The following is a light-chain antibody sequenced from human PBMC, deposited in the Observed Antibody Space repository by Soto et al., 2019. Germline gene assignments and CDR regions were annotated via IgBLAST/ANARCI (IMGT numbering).Light chain of an antibody. CDR1: SSDVGGYNY. CDR3: SSYTSSTLYV. Sequence: QSVLTQPASVSGSPGQSITISCTGTSSDVGGYNYVSWYQQHPGKAPKLMIYEVSNRPSGVSNRFSGSKSGNTASLTISGLQAEDEADYYCSSYTSSTLYVFGTGTKFPVL. CDR2: EVS. V-gene: IGLV2-14*01. J-gene: IGLJ1*01.